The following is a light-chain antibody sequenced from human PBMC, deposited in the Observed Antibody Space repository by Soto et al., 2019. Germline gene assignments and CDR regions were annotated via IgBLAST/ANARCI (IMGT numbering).Light chain of an antibody. CDR1: SSDVGGYYS. CDR2: GVT. V-gene: IGLV2-14*01. Sequence: QSVLTQPASVSGSPGQSITISCTGTSSDVGGYYSVSWYRQHPGKAPKLIIYGVTNRPSGVSDRFSASKSGNTASLTISGLQAEDEADYFCTSYSSSDIFYVFGSGPKVTVL. J-gene: IGLJ1*01. CDR3: TSYSSSDIFYV.